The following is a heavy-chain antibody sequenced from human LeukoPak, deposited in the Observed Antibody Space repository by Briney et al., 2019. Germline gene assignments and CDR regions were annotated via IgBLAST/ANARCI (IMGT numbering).Heavy chain of an antibody. CDR3: ARDPSGDGYNDGGDAFDI. J-gene: IGHJ3*02. D-gene: IGHD5-24*01. V-gene: IGHV1-18*01. Sequence: ASVKVSCKASGYTFTNYGISWVRQAPGQGLEWMGWISVYNGNTNYAQKIQGRVTMTTDTSTSTAYMELRSLRSDDTAVYYCARDPSGDGYNDGGDAFDIWGQGTMVTVSS. CDR2: ISVYNGNT. CDR1: GYTFTNYG.